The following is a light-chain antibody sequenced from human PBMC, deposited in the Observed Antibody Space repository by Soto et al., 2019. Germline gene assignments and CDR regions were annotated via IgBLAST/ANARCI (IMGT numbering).Light chain of an antibody. CDR3: QHYNSYSEA. J-gene: IGKJ1*01. CDR1: QSISNY. Sequence: DIQMTQSPSSLSASVGDRVIITCRTSQSISNYLNWYQHKPGKAPKVLISAASNLQSGVPSRFSGSGSGTEFTLTISSLQPDDFATYYCQHYNSYSEAFGQGTKVELK. V-gene: IGKV1-39*01. CDR2: AAS.